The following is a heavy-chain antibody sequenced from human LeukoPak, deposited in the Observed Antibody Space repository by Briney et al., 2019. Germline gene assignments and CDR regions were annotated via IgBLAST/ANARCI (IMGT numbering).Heavy chain of an antibody. CDR2: ISRSGGQI. CDR1: GFTFSSYT. V-gene: IGHV3-23*01. J-gene: IGHJ4*02. D-gene: IGHD6-19*01. Sequence: GGSLRLSCAASGFTFSSYTMHWIRQAPGKGLEWVSSISRSGGQIYYADSMEGRFTISRDSSKDTLHLQMNSLRVEDTAVYYCARRDTSGSFYFDYWGQGTLVTVSS. CDR3: ARRDTSGSFYFDY.